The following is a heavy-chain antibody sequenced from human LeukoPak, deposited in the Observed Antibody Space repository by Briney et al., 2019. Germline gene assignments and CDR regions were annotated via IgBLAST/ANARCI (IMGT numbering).Heavy chain of an antibody. CDR2: ISYDGSNK. D-gene: IGHD6-13*01. CDR3: ARDTSGSLYYYYGMDV. Sequence: GGSLRLSCAASGFTFSSYVMHWVRQAPGKGLEWVAVISYDGSNKYYADSVKGRFTISRDNSKNTLYLQMNSLRAEDTAVYYCARDTSGSLYYYYGMDVCGQGTTVTVSS. V-gene: IGHV3-30-3*01. J-gene: IGHJ6*02. CDR1: GFTFSSYV.